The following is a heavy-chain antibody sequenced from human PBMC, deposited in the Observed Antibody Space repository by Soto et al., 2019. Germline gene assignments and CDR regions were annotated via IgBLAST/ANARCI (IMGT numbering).Heavy chain of an antibody. CDR3: TTDSEKLVGATQHDAFDI. D-gene: IGHD1-26*01. V-gene: IGHV3-15*07. J-gene: IGHJ3*02. Sequence: EVQLVESGGGLVKPGGSLRLSCAASGFTFSNAWMNWVRQARGKGLEWVGRIKSKTDGGTTDYAAPVKGRFTISRDDSKNTLYLQMNSLKTEDTAVYYCTTDSEKLVGATQHDAFDIWGQGTMVTVSS. CDR2: IKSKTDGGTT. CDR1: GFTFSNAW.